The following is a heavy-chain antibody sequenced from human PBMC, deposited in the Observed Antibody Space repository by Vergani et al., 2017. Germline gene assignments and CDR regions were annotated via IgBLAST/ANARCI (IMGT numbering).Heavy chain of an antibody. J-gene: IGHJ4*02. D-gene: IGHD3-16*01. Sequence: QVQLQESGPGLVKPSETLSLTCTVSGGSISSYYWSWIRQPPGKGLEWIGYIYYSGSTNYNPSLKSRVTIAVDTSKNQFSLKLTSVTAADTAVYYCARVRALPGVGGGDGIFDWWGQGTLVTVSA. CDR1: GGSISSYY. CDR2: IYYSGST. CDR3: ARVRALPGVGGGDGIFDW. V-gene: IGHV4-59*01.